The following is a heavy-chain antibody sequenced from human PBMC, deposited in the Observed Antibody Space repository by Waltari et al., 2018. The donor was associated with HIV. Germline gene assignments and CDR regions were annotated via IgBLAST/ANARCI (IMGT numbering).Heavy chain of an antibody. D-gene: IGHD2-21*02. CDR1: SFPVRSYE. CDR2: IRGSGSTV. J-gene: IGHJ3*01. CDR3: ARDGHHGVTKRGNAFDL. Sequence: EVQLVESGGGAVQPAGSVRLTWVASSFPVRSYEMNWVRQAPGKDLEWISYIRGSGSTVYYSDSVKGRFTISRDNAKNSLYLRMNYLTAEDTAIYYCARDGHHGVTKRGNAFDLWGQGTMVTVSP. V-gene: IGHV3-48*03.